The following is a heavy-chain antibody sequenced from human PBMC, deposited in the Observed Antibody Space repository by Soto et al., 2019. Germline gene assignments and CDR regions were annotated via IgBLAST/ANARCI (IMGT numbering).Heavy chain of an antibody. CDR2: IWYDGTNK. CDR3: ARDDIPGISVSIYGMDV. D-gene: IGHD6-19*01. CDR1: GFTFNNYG. V-gene: IGHV3-33*01. Sequence: GGSLRLSCAASGFTFNNYGMHWVRQAPGKGLEWVAVIWYDGTNKYYADSVKGRFTISRDNSKNTLYLQMNSLRADDTAVYFCARDDIPGISVSIYGMDVWGQGTTVTSP. J-gene: IGHJ6*02.